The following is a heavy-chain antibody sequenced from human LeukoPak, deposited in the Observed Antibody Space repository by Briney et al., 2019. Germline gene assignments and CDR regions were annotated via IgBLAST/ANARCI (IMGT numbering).Heavy chain of an antibody. Sequence: SETLSLTCTVSGDSISSSNCYWGWIRQPPGKGLEWIGSIYFSGGTYYNASLKSRVTISVDTSKNQFSLKLSSVTAADTAVYYCASPVRTRSPQNGAFDIWGKGTMVTVSS. CDR3: ASPVRTRSPQNGAFDI. D-gene: IGHD1-14*01. J-gene: IGHJ3*02. CDR2: IYFSGGT. V-gene: IGHV4-39*01. CDR1: GDSISSSNCY.